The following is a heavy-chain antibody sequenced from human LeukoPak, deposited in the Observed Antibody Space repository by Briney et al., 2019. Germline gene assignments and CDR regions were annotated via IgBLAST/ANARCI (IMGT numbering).Heavy chain of an antibody. D-gene: IGHD3-10*01. V-gene: IGHV3-73*01. Sequence: GGSLRLSCAASGFTFSGSALHWVRQASGKGLEWVGRIRSTANGYATAYAASVKGRFTISRDDSKNTLYLQMNSLRAEDTAVYYCAKDPNYYGSGSYPYDVYWGQGTLVTVSS. J-gene: IGHJ4*02. CDR1: GFTFSGSA. CDR2: IRSTANGYAT. CDR3: AKDPNYYGSGSYPYDVY.